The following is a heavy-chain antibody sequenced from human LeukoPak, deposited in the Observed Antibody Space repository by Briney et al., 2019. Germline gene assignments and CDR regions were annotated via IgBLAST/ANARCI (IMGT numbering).Heavy chain of an antibody. V-gene: IGHV1-18*01. CDR1: GYTFTSYG. CDR2: ISAYNGST. Sequence: ASVKVSCKASGYTFTSYGISWVRQAPGQGLEWMGWISAYNGSTNYAQKLQGRVTMTTDTSTSTAYMELRSLRSDDTAVYYCARSVDIVATIRSFDYWGQGTLVTVSS. D-gene: IGHD5-12*01. CDR3: ARSVDIVATIRSFDY. J-gene: IGHJ4*02.